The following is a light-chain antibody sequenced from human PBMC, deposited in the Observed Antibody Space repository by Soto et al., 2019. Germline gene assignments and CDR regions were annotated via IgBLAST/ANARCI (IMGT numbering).Light chain of an antibody. CDR1: QGSRNF. CDR2: ASS. V-gene: IGKV1-27*01. CDR3: QKYSSVPV. J-gene: IGKJ3*01. Sequence: DIQMTQSPTSLSASVGDRVTITCRASQGSRNFVAWYQQKPGKAPKLLIYASSTLQSGVPSRFSGSGSGTDFALTINRLQTEDVATYSCQKYSSVPVFGPGTKVEIK.